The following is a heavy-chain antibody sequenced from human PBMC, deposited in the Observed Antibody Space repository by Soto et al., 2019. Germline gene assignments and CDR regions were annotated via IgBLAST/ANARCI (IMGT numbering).Heavy chain of an antibody. CDR1: GGSISSGGYY. D-gene: IGHD3-22*01. Sequence: QVQLQESGPGLVKPSQTLSLTCTVSGGSISSGGYYWSWIRQHPGKGLEWIGYIYYSENTYYNPSRKSRVTISADTSKNQFSSELSSVTAADTAVYYCARRWGFDDSSGLDYGGQGTLVTASS. CDR3: ARRWGFDDSSGLDY. CDR2: IYYSENT. J-gene: IGHJ4*02. V-gene: IGHV4-31*03.